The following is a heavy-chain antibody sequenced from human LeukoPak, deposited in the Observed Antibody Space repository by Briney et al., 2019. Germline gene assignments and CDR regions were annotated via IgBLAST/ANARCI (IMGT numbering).Heavy chain of an antibody. CDR2: ISGSGGST. Sequence: GGSLRLSCAASGFTFSSYAMSWVRQAPGKGLERVSAISGSGGSTYYADSVKGRFTISRDNSKNTLYLQMNSLRAEDTAVYYCAKDREYVWGSYRFFDYWGQGTLVTVSS. CDR1: GFTFSSYA. CDR3: AKDREYVWGSYRFFDY. J-gene: IGHJ4*02. D-gene: IGHD3-16*02. V-gene: IGHV3-23*01.